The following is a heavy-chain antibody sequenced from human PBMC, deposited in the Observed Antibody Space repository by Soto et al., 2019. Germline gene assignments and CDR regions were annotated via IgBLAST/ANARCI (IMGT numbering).Heavy chain of an antibody. V-gene: IGHV3-23*01. CDR2: ISASGTRT. D-gene: IGHD3-10*01. CDR3: AKETLGVWFGELLASGCFYY. CDR1: GFTFSSYA. Sequence: EEQLLESGGGLVQPGGSLRLSCTVSGFTFSSYAMDWVRQTPGKGLEWVSGISASGTRTYYADSVKGRFTISRDNSQISLYLQMNSLRVEDTAVYYCAKETLGVWFGELLASGCFYYWGQGALVTVSS. J-gene: IGHJ4*02.